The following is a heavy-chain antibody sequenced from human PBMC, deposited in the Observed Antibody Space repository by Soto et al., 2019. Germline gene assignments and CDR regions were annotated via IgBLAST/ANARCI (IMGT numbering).Heavy chain of an antibody. CDR3: ARVAIAAAENNYYYYGMDV. V-gene: IGHV1-18*01. J-gene: IGHJ6*02. D-gene: IGHD6-13*01. Sequence: QVQLVQSGAEVKKPGASVKVSCKASGYTFTSYGISWVRQAPGQGLEWMGWISAYNGNTNYAQKLQGRVTMTTDTSTSTAYMELRSLRSEDTAVYYCARVAIAAAENNYYYYGMDVWGQGSTVTVSS. CDR2: ISAYNGNT. CDR1: GYTFTSYG.